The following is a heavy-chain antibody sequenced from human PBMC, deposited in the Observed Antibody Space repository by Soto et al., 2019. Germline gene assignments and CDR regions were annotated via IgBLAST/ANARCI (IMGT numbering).Heavy chain of an antibody. J-gene: IGHJ5*02. CDR3: ARVFSDSSSFFDP. V-gene: IGHV4-31*03. CDR2: IYYSGRT. CDR1: GGSISSGGYY. Sequence: QVQMQESGPGLVKPSQTLSLTCTVSGGSISSGGYYWSWIRQHPGKGLERIGYIYYSGRTYYNPSLKSRVTISVDTSKNQFSLKLSSVTAADTAVYYCARVFSDSSSFFDPWGQGTLVTVSS. D-gene: IGHD6-13*01.